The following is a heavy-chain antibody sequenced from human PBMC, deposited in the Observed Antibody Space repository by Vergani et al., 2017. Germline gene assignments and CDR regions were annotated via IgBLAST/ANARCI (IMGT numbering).Heavy chain of an antibody. D-gene: IGHD5-18*01. J-gene: IGHJ6*02. V-gene: IGHV3-23*01. CDR1: GFTFSSYA. CDR2: ISGSGGST. Sequence: EVQLLESGGGLVQPGGSLRLSCAASGFTFSSYAMSWVRQAPGKGLEWVSAISGSGGSTYYADSVKGRFTISRDNSKNTLYLQMNSLRAEDTAVYYCARAAIDTAMVLTYYYGMDVWGQGTTVTVSS. CDR3: ARAAIDTAMVLTYYYGMDV.